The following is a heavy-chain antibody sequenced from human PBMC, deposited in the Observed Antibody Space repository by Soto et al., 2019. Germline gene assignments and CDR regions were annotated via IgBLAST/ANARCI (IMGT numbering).Heavy chain of an antibody. CDR2: IFYSGST. Sequence: PSETLSLTCTVSGGSISNNEDYWGWIRQPPGKGLEWIGSIFYSGSTYYNPSLKSRLTISVDTSNNQFSLRLYSVTAADTAVYYCARRPYKLGVPNGLDVWGQGTTVTVSS. CDR3: ARRPYKLGVPNGLDV. CDR1: GGSISNNEDY. D-gene: IGHD7-27*01. J-gene: IGHJ6*02. V-gene: IGHV4-39*01.